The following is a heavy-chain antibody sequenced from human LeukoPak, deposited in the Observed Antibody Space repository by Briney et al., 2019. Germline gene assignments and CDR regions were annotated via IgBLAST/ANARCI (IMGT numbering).Heavy chain of an antibody. J-gene: IGHJ6*02. Sequence: GGSLRLSCAASGFTFSSYAMSWVRQAPGKGLEWVSVIYSGGSTYYADSVKGRFTISRDNSKNTLYLQMNSLRAEDTAVYYCARDRRYYDFWSAPYGMDVWGQGTTVTVSS. CDR1: GFTFSSYA. D-gene: IGHD3-3*01. CDR3: ARDRRYYDFWSAPYGMDV. CDR2: IYSGGST. V-gene: IGHV3-53*01.